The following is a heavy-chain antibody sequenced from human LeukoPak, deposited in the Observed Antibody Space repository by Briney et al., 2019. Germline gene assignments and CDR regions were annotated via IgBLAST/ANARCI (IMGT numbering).Heavy chain of an antibody. D-gene: IGHD1-14*01. V-gene: IGHV4-34*01. CDR1: GGSFSGYY. Sequence: SETLSLTCAVYGGSFSGYYWSWIRQPPGKGLEWIGEINHSGSTNYNPSLKSRVTISVDTSKNQFSLKLSSVTAADTAVYYCARGTPGSSTFDYWGQGTLVTVSS. CDR3: ARGTPGSSTFDY. CDR2: INHSGST. J-gene: IGHJ4*02.